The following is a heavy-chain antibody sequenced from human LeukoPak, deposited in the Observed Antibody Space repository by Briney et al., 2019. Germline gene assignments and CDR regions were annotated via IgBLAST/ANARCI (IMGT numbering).Heavy chain of an antibody. CDR1: GGTFSSYA. D-gene: IGHD6-13*01. J-gene: IGHJ5*02. CDR2: IIPIFGTA. CDR3: ARWSSAAAGTNWFDP. Sequence: WASVKVSCKASGGTFSSYAISWVRQAPGQGLEWMGGIIPIFGTANYAQKFQGRVTITADESTSTAYMELSSLRSEDTAVYYCARWSSAAAGTNWFDPWGQGTLVTVSS. V-gene: IGHV1-69*13.